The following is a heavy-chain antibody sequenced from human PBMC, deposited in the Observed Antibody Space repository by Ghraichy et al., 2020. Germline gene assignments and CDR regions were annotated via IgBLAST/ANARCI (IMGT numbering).Heavy chain of an antibody. D-gene: IGHD6-19*01. J-gene: IGHJ4*02. Sequence: GGSLRLSCAASGFTFSSYAMHWVRQAPGKGLEWVAVISYDGSNKYYADSVKGRFTISRDNSKNTLYLQMNSLRAEDTAVYYCARAGAVAATFDYWGQGTLVTVSS. CDR1: GFTFSSYA. CDR2: ISYDGSNK. CDR3: ARAGAVAATFDY. V-gene: IGHV3-30*04.